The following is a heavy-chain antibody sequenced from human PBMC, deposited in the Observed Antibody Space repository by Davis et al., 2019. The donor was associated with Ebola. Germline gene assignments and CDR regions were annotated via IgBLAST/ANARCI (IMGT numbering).Heavy chain of an antibody. CDR3: ARHLLPYVSLDY. CDR1: GYSFTNNW. V-gene: IGHV5-51*01. J-gene: IGHJ4*02. CDR2: IYPVDSDT. Sequence: GESLKISCKASGYSFTNNWIGWVRQMPGKGLEWMGIIYPVDSDTRYNPSFEGQVIISADKSTTTAYLQWSRLKASDTAMYYCARHLLPYVSLDYWGQGTLVTVSS. D-gene: IGHD2-8*01.